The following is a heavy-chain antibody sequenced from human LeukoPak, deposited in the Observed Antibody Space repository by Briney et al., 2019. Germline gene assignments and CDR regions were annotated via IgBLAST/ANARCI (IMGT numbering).Heavy chain of an antibody. CDR3: ARALGVRYSGRYYTAGTDPKYNNWFDP. CDR2: INSDGSST. CDR1: GFTFSTYW. J-gene: IGHJ5*02. V-gene: IGHV3-74*01. Sequence: PGGSLRLSCAASGFTFSTYWMHWVRQAPGKGLVWVSRINSDGSSTSYADSVKGRFTISRDNAKNTLYLQMNSLRAEDTAVYYCARALGVRYSGRYYTAGTDPKYNNWFDPWGQGTLVTVSS. D-gene: IGHD1-26*01.